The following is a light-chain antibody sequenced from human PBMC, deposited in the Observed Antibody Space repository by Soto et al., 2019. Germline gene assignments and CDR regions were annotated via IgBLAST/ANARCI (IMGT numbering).Light chain of an antibody. J-gene: IGKJ4*01. Sequence: DVEMTQSPSSLSASVGDRVTITCRASQSISNYLNWYQHKPGKVPKLLIYAASSLQSGVPTRFSGSGSGTHFTLTINSLQPEDFATYYCQLSYGTPLTFGGGTKIEIK. CDR2: AAS. CDR1: QSISNY. CDR3: QLSYGTPLT. V-gene: IGKV1-39*01.